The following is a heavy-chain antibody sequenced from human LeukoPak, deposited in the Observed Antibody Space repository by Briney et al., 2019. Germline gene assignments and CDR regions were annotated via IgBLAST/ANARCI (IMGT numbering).Heavy chain of an antibody. CDR2: ISSSGSTI. CDR1: GFTFSSYE. CDR3: ARSYCSSTSCRKGDYFDY. D-gene: IGHD2-2*01. J-gene: IGHJ4*02. Sequence: GGSLRLSCAASGFTFSSYEMNWVRQAPGKGLEWVSYISSSGSTIYYADSVKGRFTISRDNAKNSLYLQMNSLRAEDTAVYYCARSYCSSTSCRKGDYFDYWSQGTLVTVSS. V-gene: IGHV3-48*03.